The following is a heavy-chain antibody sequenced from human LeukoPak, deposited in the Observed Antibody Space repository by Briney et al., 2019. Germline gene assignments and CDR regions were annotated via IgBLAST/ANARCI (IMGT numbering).Heavy chain of an antibody. D-gene: IGHD4-17*01. V-gene: IGHV4-39*01. Sequence: PSETLSLTCTVSGGSISSSSYYWGWIRQPPGKGLEWIGSIYYSGSTYYNPSLKSRVTISVDTSKNQFSLKLSSVTAADTAVYHCARHSSMTTVTQRDWGQGTLVTVSS. J-gene: IGHJ4*02. CDR3: ARHSSMTTVTQRD. CDR1: GGSISSSSYY. CDR2: IYYSGST.